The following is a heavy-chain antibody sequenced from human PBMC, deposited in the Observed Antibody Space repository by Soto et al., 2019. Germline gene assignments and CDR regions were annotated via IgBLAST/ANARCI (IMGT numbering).Heavy chain of an antibody. Sequence: ASAKASSKAPGYGFSCYGSNWVRQEPGQGLEWMGWINPSDGNRNFAQKFEDRVTMTTATSTNTVFLELRSLKSDDTAIYYCARDRLRGYDSSGFYSWGQGTMVTVSS. CDR1: GYGFSCYG. J-gene: IGHJ4*02. V-gene: IGHV1-18*01. D-gene: IGHD3-22*01. CDR2: INPSDGNR. CDR3: ARDRLRGYDSSGFYS.